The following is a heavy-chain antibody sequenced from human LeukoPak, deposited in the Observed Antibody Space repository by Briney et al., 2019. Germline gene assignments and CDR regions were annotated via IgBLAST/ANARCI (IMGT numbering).Heavy chain of an antibody. CDR2: ISYDGSQK. CDR3: ARDRKEMATNQYGYYYYGMDV. CDR1: GFTFNTFG. V-gene: IGHV3-30*03. D-gene: IGHD5-24*01. J-gene: IGHJ6*02. Sequence: GGSLRLSCAASGFTFNTFGMNWVRQAPGKGLEWVAVISYDGSQKFYADSVKGRFAISRDNSKNTLDLQMNSLRAEDTAIYYCARDRKEMATNQYGYYYYGMDVWGQGTTVTVSS.